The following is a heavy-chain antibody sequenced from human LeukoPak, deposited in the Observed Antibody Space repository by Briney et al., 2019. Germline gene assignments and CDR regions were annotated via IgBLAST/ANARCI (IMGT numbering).Heavy chain of an antibody. D-gene: IGHD3-22*01. V-gene: IGHV3-21*01. CDR1: AFTFSSYS. CDR2: ISSGSSYI. CDR3: ARSVSDYDSSGYYYTLDY. Sequence: GGSLRLSCAASAFTFSSYSMNWVRQAPGKGLEWVSSISSGSSYIYYADSVKGRFTISRDNAKNSLYLQMNSLRAEDTAVYYCARSVSDYDSSGYYYTLDYWGQGTLVTVSS. J-gene: IGHJ4*02.